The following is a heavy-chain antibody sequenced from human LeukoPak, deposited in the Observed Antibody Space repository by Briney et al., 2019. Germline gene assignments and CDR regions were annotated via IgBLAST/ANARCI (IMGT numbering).Heavy chain of an antibody. J-gene: IGHJ4*02. Sequence: GESLKISCKGSGYSFTSYWIGWVRQIPGKGLEWMGIIYPGGSDTRYSPSFQGQVTISADKSISTAYLQWSSLKASDTAMYYCARHGASVYDFWNLGDYWGQGTLVTVSS. V-gene: IGHV5-51*01. D-gene: IGHD3-3*01. CDR3: ARHGASVYDFWNLGDY. CDR2: IYPGGSDT. CDR1: GYSFTSYW.